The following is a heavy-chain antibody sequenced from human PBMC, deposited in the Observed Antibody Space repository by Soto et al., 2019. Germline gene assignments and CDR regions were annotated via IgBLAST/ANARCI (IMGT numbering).Heavy chain of an antibody. V-gene: IGHV1-8*01. J-gene: IGHJ5*02. CDR1: GYTFTSYD. CDR3: ARGPRYYESGVRFDH. CDR2: MNPNSGNT. Sequence: GXSVKASCKASGYTFTSYDINCVRQATGQGLEWMGWMNPNSGNTDYAQKFQGRVTMTRNTSISTVYMELSSLRSEDTAVYYCARGPRYYESGVRFDHWGQGNLVTVSS. D-gene: IGHD3-9*01.